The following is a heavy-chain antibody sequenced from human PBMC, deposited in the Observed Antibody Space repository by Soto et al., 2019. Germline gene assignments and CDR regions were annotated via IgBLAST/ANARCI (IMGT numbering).Heavy chain of an antibody. V-gene: IGHV3-23*01. CDR1: GFTFSSYA. CDR3: AKAQGYPYHSDY. J-gene: IGHJ4*02. CDR2: ISGSGATT. D-gene: IGHD5-18*01. Sequence: SLRLSCAASGFTFSSYAMSWVRQAPGKGLEWVSAISGSGATTYYADSVKGRFTISRDNSKNTLYLQMNSLRAEDTAVYYCAKAQGYPYHSDYWGQGTLVTVSS.